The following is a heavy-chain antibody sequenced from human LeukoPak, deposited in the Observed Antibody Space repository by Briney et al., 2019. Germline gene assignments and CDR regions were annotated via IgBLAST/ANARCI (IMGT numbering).Heavy chain of an antibody. CDR2: ISGSGGST. D-gene: IGHD1-26*01. CDR3: AKDGSYYDFDY. V-gene: IGHV3-23*01. CDR1: GFTFSSYA. Sequence: GGSLRLSCAASGFTFSSYAMSWVRQAPGKGLEWVSVISGSGGSTYYADSVKGRFTISRDDSKNTLYLQMNSLRAEDTAVYYCAKDGSYYDFDYWGQGTLVTVSS. J-gene: IGHJ4*02.